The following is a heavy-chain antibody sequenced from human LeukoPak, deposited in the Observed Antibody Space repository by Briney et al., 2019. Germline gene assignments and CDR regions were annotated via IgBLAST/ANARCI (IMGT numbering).Heavy chain of an antibody. V-gene: IGHV1-46*01. Sequence: ASVKVSCKASGYTFTTYYMHWVRQAPGQGLEWMGIINPSGGSTSYAQKFQGRVNMTRDTSTSTVYMELSSLRSEDTAVYYCARDPWGRGYCSTTSCQNLGGNDAFDIWGQGTMVIVSS. D-gene: IGHD2-2*01. J-gene: IGHJ3*02. CDR1: GYTFTTYY. CDR2: INPSGGST. CDR3: ARDPWGRGYCSTTSCQNLGGNDAFDI.